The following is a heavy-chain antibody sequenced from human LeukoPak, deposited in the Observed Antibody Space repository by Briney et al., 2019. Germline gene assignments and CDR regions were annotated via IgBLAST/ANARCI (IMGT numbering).Heavy chain of an antibody. V-gene: IGHV3-23*01. D-gene: IGHD6-25*01. Sequence: PGGSLRLSCADSGFTLCGYAICRVSQAPGKGLEWVSGISGTGGSTYYADSVKGRFTISRDNSKNTLCLQMNSLRAEDTAVYSCANVDPAVFSYWGQGTLVTVSS. J-gene: IGHJ4*02. CDR3: ANVDPAVFSY. CDR2: ISGTGGST. CDR1: GFTLCGYA.